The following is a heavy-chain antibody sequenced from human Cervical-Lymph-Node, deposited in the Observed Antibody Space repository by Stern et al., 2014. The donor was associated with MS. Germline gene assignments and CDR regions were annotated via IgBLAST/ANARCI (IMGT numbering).Heavy chain of an antibody. J-gene: IGHJ4*02. CDR2: IDWDDDK. V-gene: IGHV2-70*15. CDR1: GFSLSTSGMC. Sequence: QITLKESGPALVKPTQTLTLTCTFSGFSLSTSGMCVSWIRQPPGKALEWLARIDWDDDKYYITSLKTRLTISKDTSRNQVVLTMTNMDPVDTATYYCVRTVKVGATPDYCDYWGQGTLVTVSS. CDR3: VRTVKVGATPDYCDY. D-gene: IGHD1-26*01.